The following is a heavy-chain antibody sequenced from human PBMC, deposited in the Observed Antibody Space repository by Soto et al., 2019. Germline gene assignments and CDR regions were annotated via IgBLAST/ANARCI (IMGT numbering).Heavy chain of an antibody. CDR2: IYYSGST. CDR3: AREGSSSWYWFDP. J-gene: IGHJ5*02. CDR1: GGSVSSDIYY. D-gene: IGHD6-13*01. Sequence: SETLSLTCTVSGGSVSSDIYYWSWIRQPPGEGLEWIGFIYYSGSTNYNPSLKSRVTISVDTSKNQFSLKLSPVTAADTAVYYCAREGSSSWYWFDPWGQGTLVTVSS. V-gene: IGHV4-61*01.